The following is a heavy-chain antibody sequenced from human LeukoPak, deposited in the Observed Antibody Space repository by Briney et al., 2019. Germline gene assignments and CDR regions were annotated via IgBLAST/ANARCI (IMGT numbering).Heavy chain of an antibody. CDR1: GGTFSSYA. CDR3: ARIPSDRYYDLTGGYYYGMDV. J-gene: IGHJ6*02. V-gene: IGHV1-69*05. D-gene: IGHD3-3*01. Sequence: SVKVSCKASGGTFSSYAISWVRQASGQGLEWMGGIIPIFGTANYAQKFQGRVTITTDESTSTAYMELSSLRSEDTAVYYCARIPSDRYYDLTGGYYYGMDVWGQGTTVTVSS. CDR2: IIPIFGTA.